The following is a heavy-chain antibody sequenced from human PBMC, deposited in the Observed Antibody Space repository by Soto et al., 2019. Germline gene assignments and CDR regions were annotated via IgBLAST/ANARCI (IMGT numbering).Heavy chain of an antibody. Sequence: GGSLRLSCAASGFTFSSYAMSWVRQAPGKGLEWVSAISGSGGSTYYAASVKGRFTISRDNSKNTLYLQMNSLRAEDTAVYYCAKAGSVIVVVPAGGYYFDYWGQGTLVTVSS. CDR1: GFTFSSYA. D-gene: IGHD2-2*01. CDR3: AKAGSVIVVVPAGGYYFDY. V-gene: IGHV3-23*01. CDR2: ISGSGGST. J-gene: IGHJ4*02.